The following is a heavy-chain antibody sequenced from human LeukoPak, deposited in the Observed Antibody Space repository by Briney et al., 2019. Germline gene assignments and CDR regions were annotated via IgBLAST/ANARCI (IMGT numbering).Heavy chain of an antibody. CDR3: AKVDLRYFDWLPHYYYYGMDV. D-gene: IGHD3-9*01. Sequence: GGSLRLSCAASGFTFSSYGMHWVRQAPGKGLEWVAVISYDGSNKYYADSVKGRFTISRGNSKNTLYLQMNSLRAEDTAVYYCAKVDLRYFDWLPHYYYYGMDVWGQGTTVTVSS. V-gene: IGHV3-30*18. CDR1: GFTFSSYG. CDR2: ISYDGSNK. J-gene: IGHJ6*02.